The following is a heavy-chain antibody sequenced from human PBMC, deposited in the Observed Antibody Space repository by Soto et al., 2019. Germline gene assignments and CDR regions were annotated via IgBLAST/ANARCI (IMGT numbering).Heavy chain of an antibody. V-gene: IGHV1-18*01. CDR2: ISAYNGNT. J-gene: IGHJ6*03. D-gene: IGHD2-2*03. CDR3: ARAGYCSSTSCSAPYYYYMDV. CDR1: GYTFTSSG. Sequence: GASVKGSCKASGYTFTSSGISWVRQAPGQGLEWMGWISAYNGNTNYAQKLQGRVTMTTDTSTSTAYMELRSLRSDDTAVYYCARAGYCSSTSCSAPYYYYMDVWGKGTTVTVSS.